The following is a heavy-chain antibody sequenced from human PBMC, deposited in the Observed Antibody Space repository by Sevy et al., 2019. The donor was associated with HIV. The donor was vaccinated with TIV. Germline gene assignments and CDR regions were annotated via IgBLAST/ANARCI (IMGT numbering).Heavy chain of an antibody. CDR3: ATTKDYYESSGSPFDY. CDR2: FDPEDGET. J-gene: IGHJ4*02. V-gene: IGHV1-24*01. Sequence: ASVKVSCKVSGYTLTQLSMHWVRQAPGKGLEWMGSFDPEDGETLYAQKFQGRVTMTEDTSTDTAYMELSSLGSEDTAIYYCATTKDYYESSGSPFDYWGQGTLVTVSS. D-gene: IGHD3-22*01. CDR1: GYTLTQLS.